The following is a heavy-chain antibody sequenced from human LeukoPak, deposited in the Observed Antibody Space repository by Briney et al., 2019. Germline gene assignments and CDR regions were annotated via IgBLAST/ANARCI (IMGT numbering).Heavy chain of an antibody. Sequence: GGSLRLSCAASGFTFSSYWMNWVRQAPGKGLVWVSRIASDGSSTTYADSVKGRFSISRDNAKNTLYLQMNSLRVEDTAVYYCASPPSLGYWGQGTLVTVSS. CDR3: ASPPSLGY. CDR1: GFTFSSYW. V-gene: IGHV3-74*01. D-gene: IGHD6-13*01. CDR2: IASDGSST. J-gene: IGHJ4*02.